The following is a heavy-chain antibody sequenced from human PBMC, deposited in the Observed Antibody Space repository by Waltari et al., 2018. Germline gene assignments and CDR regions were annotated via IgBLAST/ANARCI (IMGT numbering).Heavy chain of an antibody. D-gene: IGHD3-10*01. Sequence: QLQLQESGPGLVKPSETLSPTCTVSGGSISSSRYYWGWIRQPPGKGLEWIGSIFYSGRTYYNPSLKSRVTMSVDTSKNQFSLRLTSVTAADTAVYYCARLDNYDSGSYGFDWWGQGTLVTVSS. CDR3: ARLDNYDSGSYGFDW. V-gene: IGHV4-39*01. J-gene: IGHJ4*02. CDR2: IFYSGRT. CDR1: GGSISSSRYY.